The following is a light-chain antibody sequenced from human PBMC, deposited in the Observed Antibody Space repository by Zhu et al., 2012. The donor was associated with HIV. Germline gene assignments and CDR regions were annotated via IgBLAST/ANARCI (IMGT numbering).Light chain of an antibody. J-gene: IGKJ3*01. CDR1: RGISNA. Sequence: DIQMTQSPSSLSASVGDRVTITCRASRGISNAVAWYQQKPGKAPKLLLYAASTLQTGVPSRFSGSGSGTDYTLTISSLQPEDFATYFCQQCYTTPFTFGPGTKVEIK. CDR3: QQCYTTPFT. V-gene: IGKV1-NL1*01. CDR2: AAS.